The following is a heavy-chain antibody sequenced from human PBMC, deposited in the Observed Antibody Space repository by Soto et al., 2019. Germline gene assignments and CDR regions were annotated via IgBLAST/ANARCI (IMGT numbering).Heavy chain of an antibody. J-gene: IGHJ4*02. CDR3: ARESSGTYYFDY. CDR1: GYTFTSYY. Sequence: QVQLEQSGAEVKKPGASMKVSCQASGYTFTSYYIHWVRQAPGQGLVWMGVSHVGPDTTMYAQKFQGRVTMTRDTSTSTVYMELSSLISEDTAVYFCARESSGTYYFDYWGQGTLVTVSS. D-gene: IGHD6-19*01. CDR2: SHVGPDTT. V-gene: IGHV1-46*01.